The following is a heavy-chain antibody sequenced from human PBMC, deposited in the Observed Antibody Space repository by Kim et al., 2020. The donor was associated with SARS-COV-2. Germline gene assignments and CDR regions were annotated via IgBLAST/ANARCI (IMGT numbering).Heavy chain of an antibody. Sequence: SETLSLTCTVSGGSISSYYWSWIRQPPGKGLDWIGYIYYSGSTNYNPSLKSRVTISVDTSKNQFSLKLSSVTAADTAVYYCAREVVVVAATPMGWFDPWGQGTLVTVSS. CDR1: GGSISSYY. CDR3: AREVVVVAATPMGWFDP. J-gene: IGHJ5*02. D-gene: IGHD2-15*01. V-gene: IGHV4-59*13. CDR2: IYYSGST.